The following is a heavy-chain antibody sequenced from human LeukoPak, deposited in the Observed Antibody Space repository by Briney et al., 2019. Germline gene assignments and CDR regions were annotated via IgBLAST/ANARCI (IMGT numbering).Heavy chain of an antibody. D-gene: IGHD6-19*01. Sequence: KASETLSLTCVVYGGSFSGYYWSWIRQPPGKGLEWIGEINHSGSTNYNPSLKSRVTISVDTSKNQFSLKLSSVTAADTAVYYCARGPGYSSGWYRYWGQGTLVTVSS. J-gene: IGHJ4*02. CDR3: ARGPGYSSGWYRY. CDR2: INHSGST. V-gene: IGHV4-34*01. CDR1: GGSFSGYY.